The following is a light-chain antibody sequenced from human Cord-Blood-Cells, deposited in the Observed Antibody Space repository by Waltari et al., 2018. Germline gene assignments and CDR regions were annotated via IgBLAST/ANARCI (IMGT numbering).Light chain of an antibody. CDR1: QSLLHSNGYNY. V-gene: IGKV2-28*01. CDR2: LGS. CDR3: MQALQTPIT. J-gene: IGKJ5*01. Sequence: DIVMTQSPLYLPVTPGEPASIYCRSSQSLLHSNGYNYLDWYLQKPGQSPQLLIYLGSNRASGVPDRFGGSGSGTDFTLKISRVEAEDVGVYYCMQALQTPITFGQGTRLEIK.